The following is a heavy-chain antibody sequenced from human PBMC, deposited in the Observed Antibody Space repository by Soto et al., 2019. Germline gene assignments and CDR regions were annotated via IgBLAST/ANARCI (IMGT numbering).Heavy chain of an antibody. CDR1: GFTFSSHA. CDR2: MSYDRNNK. V-gene: IGHV3-30-3*01. J-gene: IGHJ4*02. CDR3: ARDLGGSQLDY. Sequence: QVQLVGSGGGVVKPGRSLKLSCAASGFTFSSHAMHWVRQAPGRGLEWVAGMSYDRNNKFYADSVKGRFTLSRDNSKSTLYLQMNSLRVDDTALYYCARDLGGSQLDYWGQGTLVTVSS. D-gene: IGHD3-16*01.